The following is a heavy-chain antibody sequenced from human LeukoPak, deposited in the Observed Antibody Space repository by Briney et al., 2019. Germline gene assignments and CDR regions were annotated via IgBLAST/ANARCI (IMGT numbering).Heavy chain of an antibody. D-gene: IGHD2-8*01. V-gene: IGHV1-69*05. J-gene: IGHJ4*02. CDR1: GRTFISYA. Sequence: SVKVSSKASGRTFISYAISWVRQAPGQGLEWMGGIIPIFGTANYAQKFPGRVTITTDEATSTAYMELSSVRSEDTGVYYCARDLMERGPNFDYWGQGTLVTVSS. CDR2: IIPIFGTA. CDR3: ARDLMERGPNFDY.